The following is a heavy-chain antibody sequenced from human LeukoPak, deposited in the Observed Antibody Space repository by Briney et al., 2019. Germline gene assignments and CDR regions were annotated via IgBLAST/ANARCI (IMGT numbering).Heavy chain of an antibody. CDR3: ARGLLGGGRPADF. CDR2: ITSRGITT. CDR1: GFRFGAFA. Sequence: GGSLRLSCAASGFRFGAFAMNWVRQAPGGGLEWLSSITSRGITTNYADSVKGRFTTSRDNSKNTLFLQMDSLRDEDTAIYYCARGLLGGGRPADFWGQGTLVTVSS. V-gene: IGHV3-23*01. J-gene: IGHJ4*02. D-gene: IGHD3-16*01.